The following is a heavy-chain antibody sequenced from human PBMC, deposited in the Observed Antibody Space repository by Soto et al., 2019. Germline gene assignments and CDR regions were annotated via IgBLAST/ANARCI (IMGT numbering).Heavy chain of an antibody. V-gene: IGHV1-24*01. Sequence: ASVKVSCKVSGYTLTELSMHWVRQAPGKGLEWMGGFDPEDGETIYAQKFQGRVTMTRNTSISTAYMELSSLRSEDTAVYYCASPFGSKGNFDYWGQGTLVTVSS. CDR3: ASPFGSKGNFDY. CDR2: FDPEDGET. D-gene: IGHD3-10*01. J-gene: IGHJ4*02. CDR1: GYTLTELS.